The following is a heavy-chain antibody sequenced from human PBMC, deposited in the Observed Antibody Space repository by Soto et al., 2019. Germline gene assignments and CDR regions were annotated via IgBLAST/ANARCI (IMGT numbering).Heavy chain of an antibody. D-gene: IGHD5-18*01. CDR2: INHSGST. J-gene: IGHJ6*03. CDR3: ARGGGVVDTRYYYYYMDG. CDR1: GGCLSGYY. V-gene: IGHV4-34*01. Sequence: PSETRSLTCAVCGGCLSGYYWSWFRQPPGKGLEWIGEINHSGSTNYNPSLKSRVTISVDTSKNQFSLKLSSVTAADTAVYYCARGGGVVDTRYYYYYMDGWGKGTTVTVSS.